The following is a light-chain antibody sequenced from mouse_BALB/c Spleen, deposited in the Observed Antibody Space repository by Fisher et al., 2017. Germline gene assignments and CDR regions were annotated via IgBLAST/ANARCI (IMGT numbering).Light chain of an antibody. CDR3: QQWSSYPFT. V-gene: IGKV4-55*01. CDR2: DTS. Sequence: IVLTQSPAIMSASPGEKVTMTCSASSSVSYMYWYQQKPGSSPRLLIYDTSNLASGVPVRFSGSGSGTSYSLTISSMEAEDAATYYCQQWSSYPFTFGSGTKLEIK. CDR1: SSVSY. J-gene: IGKJ4*01.